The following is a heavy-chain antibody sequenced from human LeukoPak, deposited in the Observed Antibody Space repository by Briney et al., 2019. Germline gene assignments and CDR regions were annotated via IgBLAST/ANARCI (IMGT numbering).Heavy chain of an antibody. CDR2: IYYSGST. D-gene: IGHD2-15*01. CDR3: ARTCSGGSCQTLDAFDI. V-gene: IGHV4-31*03. J-gene: IGHJ3*02. CDR1: GGSLSSGTYS. Sequence: SETLSLTCTVSGGSLSSGTYSWSWIRQHPGKGLEWIGYIYYSGSTYYNPSLKSRVTISVDTSKNQCSLKLSSVTAADTAVYYCARTCSGGSCQTLDAFDIWGQGTMVTVSS.